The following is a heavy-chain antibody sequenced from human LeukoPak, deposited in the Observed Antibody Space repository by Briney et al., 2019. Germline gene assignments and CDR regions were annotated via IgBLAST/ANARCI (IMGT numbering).Heavy chain of an antibody. J-gene: IGHJ1*01. D-gene: IGHD2-21*02. V-gene: IGHV3-74*01. CDR2: LNGDGGTT. CDR1: GFTFSNYW. Sequence: GGSLRLSCTASGFTFSNYWMHWVRQAPGKGLVWVSRLNGDGGTTRYADSVKGRFTISRDNAKNTVYLQMNSLRVEDTAVYYCTSWGDTTAEYFQRWGQGTLVTVSS. CDR3: TSWGDTTAEYFQR.